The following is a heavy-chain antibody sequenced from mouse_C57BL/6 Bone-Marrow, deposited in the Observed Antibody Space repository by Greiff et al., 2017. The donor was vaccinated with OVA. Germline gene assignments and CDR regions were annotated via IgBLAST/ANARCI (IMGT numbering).Heavy chain of an antibody. CDR2: IWGVGST. J-gene: IGHJ1*03. Sequence: VMLVESGPGLVAPSQSLSITCTVSGFSLTSYGVDWVRQSPGKGLEWLGVIWGVGSTNYNSALKSRLSISKDNSKSQVFLKMNSLQTDDTAMYYCARNYYGGYFDVWGTGTTVTVSS. D-gene: IGHD1-1*01. CDR1: GFSLTSYG. CDR3: ARNYYGGYFDV. V-gene: IGHV2-6*01.